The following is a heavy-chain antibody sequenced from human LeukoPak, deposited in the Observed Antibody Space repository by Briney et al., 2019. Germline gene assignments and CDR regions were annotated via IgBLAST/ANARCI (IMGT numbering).Heavy chain of an antibody. D-gene: IGHD3-16*02. Sequence: EASVKVSCKASGYTFTSYGISWVRQAPGQGLEWMGWISAYNGNTNYAQKLQGRVTMTTDTSTSTAYMELRSLRSDDTAVYYCARGTTNYVWGSYRPNYFDYWGQGTLVTVSS. CDR1: GYTFTSYG. J-gene: IGHJ4*02. CDR2: ISAYNGNT. V-gene: IGHV1-18*01. CDR3: ARGTTNYVWGSYRPNYFDY.